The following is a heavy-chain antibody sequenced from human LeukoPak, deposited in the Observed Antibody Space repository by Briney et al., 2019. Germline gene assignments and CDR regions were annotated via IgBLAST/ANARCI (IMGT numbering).Heavy chain of an antibody. V-gene: IGHV1-69*04. CDR3: ARVEAYCGGDCYSTFDYYYYGMDV. CDR2: IIPILGIA. Sequence: SVKVSCKASGGTFSSYAISWVREAPGQGLEWMGRIIPILGIANYAQKFQGRVTITADKSTSTAYMELSSLRSEDTAVYYCARVEAYCGGDCYSTFDYYYYGMDVWGQGTTVTVSS. CDR1: GGTFSSYA. D-gene: IGHD2-21*02. J-gene: IGHJ6*02.